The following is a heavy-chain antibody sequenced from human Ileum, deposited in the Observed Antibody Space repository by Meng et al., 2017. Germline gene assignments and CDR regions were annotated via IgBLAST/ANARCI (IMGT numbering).Heavy chain of an antibody. CDR1: GFTFSSYE. Sequence: GESLKISCAASGFTFSSYEMNWVRPAPGKGLEWVSYISRSGNVILYADSVKARFTISRDNAKNSLYLQMNSLRAEDTAVYYCARDRGSGWSEEESGFDFWGQGTLVTVSS. CDR3: ARDRGSGWSEEESGFDF. CDR2: ISRSGNVI. J-gene: IGHJ4*02. V-gene: IGHV3-48*03. D-gene: IGHD6-19*01.